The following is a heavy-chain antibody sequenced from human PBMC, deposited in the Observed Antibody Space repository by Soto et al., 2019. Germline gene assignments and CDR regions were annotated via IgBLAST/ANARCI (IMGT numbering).Heavy chain of an antibody. Sequence: SETLSLTCAVSGGSFSDYYWSWIRQPPGKGLEWIGEIDHSGRTKYNPSLKSRVTVSVDTSKNQFSLKLTSVTAADTAVYYCASWYKMIVVAFDYWGQGTLVTVSS. CDR3: ASWYKMIVVAFDY. CDR2: IDHSGRT. CDR1: GGSFSDYY. V-gene: IGHV4-34*01. D-gene: IGHD3-22*01. J-gene: IGHJ4*02.